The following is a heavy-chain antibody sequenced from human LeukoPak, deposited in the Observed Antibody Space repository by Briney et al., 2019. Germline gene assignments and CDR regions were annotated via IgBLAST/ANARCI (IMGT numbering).Heavy chain of an antibody. J-gene: IGHJ6*02. CDR2: ISYDGGSK. D-gene: IGHD4-23*01. V-gene: IGHV3-30*03. CDR3: ASTTVAPKYYYYYYGMDV. CDR1: AFTFRIYG. Sequence: PGGSLRLSCAASAFTFRIYGMHWVRQGPGKGLEWVAAISYDGGSKYYTDSVKGRFTISRDNSKNTLYLQMNSLRAEDTAVYYCASTTVAPKYYYYYYGMDVWGQGTTVTVSS.